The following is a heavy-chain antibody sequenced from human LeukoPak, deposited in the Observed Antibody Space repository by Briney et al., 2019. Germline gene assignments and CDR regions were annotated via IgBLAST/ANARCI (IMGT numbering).Heavy chain of an antibody. CDR3: ARDREQLGYAFDI. Sequence: GGSLRLSCQVSDSAFSRLWMNWVRQAPGKGLEWVAVISYDGSNKYYADSVKGRFTISRDNSKNTLYLQMNSLRAEDTAVYYCARDREQLGYAFDIWGQGTMVTVSS. D-gene: IGHD6-6*01. V-gene: IGHV3-30-3*01. CDR2: ISYDGSNK. CDR1: DSAFSRLW. J-gene: IGHJ3*02.